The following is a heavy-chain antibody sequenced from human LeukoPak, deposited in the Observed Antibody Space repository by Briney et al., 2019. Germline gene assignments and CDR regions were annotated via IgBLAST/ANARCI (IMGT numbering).Heavy chain of an antibody. CDR2: INPSGGST. CDR3: ARVVGATSALAFDI. Sequence: ASVKVSCKASGYTFTSYSMNWVRQAPGQGLEWMGIINPSGGSTSYAQKFQGRVSMTRDTSTSTVYMELSSLRPEDTAVYYCARVVGATSALAFDIWGQGTMVSASS. J-gene: IGHJ3*02. D-gene: IGHD1-26*01. CDR1: GYTFTSYS. V-gene: IGHV1-46*01.